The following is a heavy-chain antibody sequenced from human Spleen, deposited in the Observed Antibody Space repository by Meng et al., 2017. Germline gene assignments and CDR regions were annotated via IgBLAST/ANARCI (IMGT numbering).Heavy chain of an antibody. D-gene: IGHD5-12*01. J-gene: IGHJ4*02. Sequence: QVQLVESGGGVVQPGRSLRLSCATSGFTFTNYAMHWVRQAPGKGLEWVAIVGHDGNSGCYADSVKGRFTISRDNSKNTLYLQMTSLRAEDTAVYYCSKDYTGSDDYWGQGTLVTVSS. CDR2: VGHDGNSG. CDR3: SKDYTGSDDY. V-gene: IGHV3-30*04. CDR1: GFTFTNYA.